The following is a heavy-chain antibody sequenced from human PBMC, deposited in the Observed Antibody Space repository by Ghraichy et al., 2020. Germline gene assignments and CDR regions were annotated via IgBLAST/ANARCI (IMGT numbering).Heavy chain of an antibody. J-gene: IGHJ3*02. Sequence: SETLSLTCTVSGGSISSSSYFWGWIRQPPGKGLEWIGSIYYYGNTYYNPSLKSRVAISVDTSKNQFSLKLSSVTAADTAVYYCARHENIVVVTAARAFDIWGQGTMVTGSS. CDR2: IYYYGNT. CDR1: GGSISSSSYF. CDR3: ARHENIVVVTAARAFDI. V-gene: IGHV4-39*01. D-gene: IGHD2-21*02.